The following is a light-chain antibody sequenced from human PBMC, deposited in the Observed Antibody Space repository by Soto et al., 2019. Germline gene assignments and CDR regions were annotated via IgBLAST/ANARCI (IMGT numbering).Light chain of an antibody. V-gene: IGKV3-20*01. CDR3: QQYGSSPPYT. CDR2: GSS. CDR1: QTVSNNY. Sequence: EVVLTQSPGTLSLSPGERATLSCRASQTVSNNYLAWYQQKPGQAPRLLIFGSSDRATGIPDRFSGSGSGTDFTLTISRLEPEDFAVYXCQQYGSSPPYTFGQGTKLEIK. J-gene: IGKJ2*01.